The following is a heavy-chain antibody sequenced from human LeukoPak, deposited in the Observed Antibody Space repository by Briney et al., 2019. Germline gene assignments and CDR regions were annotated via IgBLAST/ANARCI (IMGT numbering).Heavy chain of an antibody. V-gene: IGHV3-23*01. CDR1: GFTFSSYA. J-gene: IGHJ3*02. Sequence: GGSLRLSCAASGFTFSSYAMSWVRQAPGKGLEWVSAISGSGGSTYYADSVKGRFTISRDNSKNTLYLQMNSLRAEDTAVYYCAKHRSTSCYTICSDAFDIWGQGTMVTVSS. CDR3: AKHRSTSCYTICSDAFDI. CDR2: ISGSGGST. D-gene: IGHD2-2*02.